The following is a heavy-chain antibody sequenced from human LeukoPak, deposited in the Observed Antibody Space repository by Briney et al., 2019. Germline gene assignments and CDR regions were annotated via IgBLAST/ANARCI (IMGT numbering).Heavy chain of an antibody. CDR2: IYSSGSA. Sequence: SETLSLTCTVYGGSISSYYWSWIRQPAGKGLEWLGRIYSSGSANYNPSLKSRVTMSVDTSKNQFSLKLRSVTAADTAVYYCARGTDGDYVDYWGQGTLVTVSS. CDR3: ARGTDGDYVDY. CDR1: GGSISSYY. D-gene: IGHD4-17*01. V-gene: IGHV4-4*07. J-gene: IGHJ4*02.